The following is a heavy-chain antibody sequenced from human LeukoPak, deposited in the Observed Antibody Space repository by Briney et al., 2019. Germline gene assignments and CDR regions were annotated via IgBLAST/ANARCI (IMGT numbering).Heavy chain of an antibody. D-gene: IGHD2-21*02. J-gene: IGHJ3*01. CDR3: ARVPDYGGDADAFDL. CDR2: INHSGST. CDR1: GGSLSGHY. V-gene: IGHV4-34*01. Sequence: SETLSLTCAVYGGSLSGHYWSWIRQTPGKGLEWIGEINHSGSTNYNPSLKSRVTMSVDTSKNQFSLKLSSVTAADSAVYYCARVPDYGGDADAFDLWGQGTMVTVSS.